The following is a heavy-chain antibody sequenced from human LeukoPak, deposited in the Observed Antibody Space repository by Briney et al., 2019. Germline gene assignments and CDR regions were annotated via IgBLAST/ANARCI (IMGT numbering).Heavy chain of an antibody. CDR1: GGSISSSNW. CDR2: IYHSGST. V-gene: IGHV4-4*02. CDR3: ASLYGDYPRVMA. Sequence: SETLSLTCAVSGGSISSSNWWSWVRQPPGKGLEWIGEIYHSGSTNYNPSLKSRVTISVDKSKNQFSLKLSSVTAADTAVYYCASLYGDYPRVMAWGQGTLVTVSS. D-gene: IGHD4-17*01. J-gene: IGHJ5*02.